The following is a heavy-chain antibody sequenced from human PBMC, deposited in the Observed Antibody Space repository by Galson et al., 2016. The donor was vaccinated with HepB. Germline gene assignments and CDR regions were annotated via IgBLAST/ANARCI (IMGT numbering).Heavy chain of an antibody. Sequence: SLRLSCAASGFAFSSYDMNWVRQAPGKGLEWVSIISANGEAAYYTDSVKGRFTISRDNSKNTLFLQMGSLRAEDTAVYYCARGAELALGDFWFFFGMDVWGQGTTVTVSS. CDR2: ISANGEAA. D-gene: IGHD3-3*01. V-gene: IGHV3-23*01. CDR1: GFAFSSYD. CDR3: ARGAELALGDFWFFFGMDV. J-gene: IGHJ6*02.